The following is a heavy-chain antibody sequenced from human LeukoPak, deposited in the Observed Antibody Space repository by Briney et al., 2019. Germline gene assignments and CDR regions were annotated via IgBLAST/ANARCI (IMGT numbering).Heavy chain of an antibody. J-gene: IGHJ4*02. CDR2: INSDGRTT. V-gene: IGHV3-74*01. CDR3: ASGYCSGGSCHTTNSPFDY. D-gene: IGHD2-15*01. CDR1: GFTFSSYW. Sequence: GGSLRLSCEASGFTFSSYWMHWVRQAPGKGLVWVSRINSDGRTTTYADSVKGRFTISRDNAKNTLFLQMNSLRAEDTAVYYCASGYCSGGSCHTTNSPFDYWGQGTLVTVSS.